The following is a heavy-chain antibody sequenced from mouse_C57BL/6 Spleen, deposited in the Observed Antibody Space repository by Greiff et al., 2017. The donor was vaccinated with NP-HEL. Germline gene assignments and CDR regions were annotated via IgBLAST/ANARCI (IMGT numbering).Heavy chain of an antibody. CDR3: AREPALLSYAMDY. CDR2: IDPSDGYT. CDR1: GYTFTSYW. D-gene: IGHD3-1*01. Sequence: QVQLQQPGAELVKPGASVKLSCKASGYTFTSYWMQWVKQRPGQGLEWIGEIDPSDGYTNYNQKFKGKATLTVDTSSSTAYMQLSSLTSEDSAVYDCAREPALLSYAMDYWGQGTSVTVSS. V-gene: IGHV1-50*01. J-gene: IGHJ4*01.